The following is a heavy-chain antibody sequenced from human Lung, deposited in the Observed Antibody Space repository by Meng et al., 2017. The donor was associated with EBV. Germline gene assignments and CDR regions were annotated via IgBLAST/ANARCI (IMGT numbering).Heavy chain of an antibody. J-gene: IGHJ4*02. CDR1: GDSVSSNSAA. Sequence: VQLEQSGPGLVXXXXXLSLTCDISGDSVSSNSAAWNWIRQSPLRGLEWLGRTYYMSKWYNDYAVSVKSRISINPDTSKNQFSLQLNSVTPEDTVVYYCARATSGFDSWGQGTLVTVSS. CDR2: TYYMSKWYN. V-gene: IGHV6-1*01. CDR3: ARATSGFDS. D-gene: IGHD2-2*01.